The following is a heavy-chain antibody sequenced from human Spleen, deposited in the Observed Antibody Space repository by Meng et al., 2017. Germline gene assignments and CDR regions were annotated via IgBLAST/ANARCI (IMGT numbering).Heavy chain of an antibody. CDR3: SGHVDY. V-gene: IGHV3-15*01. CDR1: GFTFSNAW. Sequence: VQLVASGGGVVQPGRSLRLSCAASGFTFSNAWMTWVRQAPGKGLEWIGRMKSNVDGGTVDYAAAVKGRFFISRDDSENTFYLQMNSLKTEDTAVYYCSGHVDYWGHGTLVTVSS. CDR2: MKSNVDGGTV. J-gene: IGHJ4*01.